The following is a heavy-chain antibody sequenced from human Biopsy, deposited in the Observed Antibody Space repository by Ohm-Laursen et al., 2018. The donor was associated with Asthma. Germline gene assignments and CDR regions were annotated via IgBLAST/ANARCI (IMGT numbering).Heavy chain of an antibody. CDR1: GFSFSDYY. CDR3: ARVFESSEWGPFYHFGLDV. J-gene: IGHJ6*02. CDR2: ISSSGSTT. D-gene: IGHD6-25*01. Sequence: GSLRLSCAASGFSFSDYYMTWMRQAPGKGLEWVSSISSSGSTTYPAESVKGRFTISRDNAQKSQFLQMGSLRAEDTAIYYCARVFESSEWGPFYHFGLDVWGQGTTVAVSS. V-gene: IGHV3-11*01.